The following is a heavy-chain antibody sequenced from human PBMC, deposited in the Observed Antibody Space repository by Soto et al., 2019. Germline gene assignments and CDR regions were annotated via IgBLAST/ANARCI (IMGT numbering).Heavy chain of an antibody. D-gene: IGHD4-4*01. CDR1: GFIFSTYG. V-gene: IGHV3-30*18. CDR2: ISYDGSSK. J-gene: IGHJ6*02. CDR3: GKGDSPTGKYYGMDV. Sequence: QVQLVESGGGVVQPGRSLRLSCAASGFIFSTYGMHWVRQAPGKGLEWVAVISYDGSSKYYADSVKGRFSISRDNSKDTVYLQMNSLRTEDTAVYYCGKGDSPTGKYYGMDVWGQGTTVTVSS.